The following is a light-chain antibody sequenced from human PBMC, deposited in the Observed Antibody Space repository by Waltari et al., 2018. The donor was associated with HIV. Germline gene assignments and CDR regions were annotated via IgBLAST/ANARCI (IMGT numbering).Light chain of an antibody. Sequence: SYELTQPPSVSVSPGQTASINCSGDKLGDKYACWYQQKSGQSPVLVISRDTQRPSGIPERFSGSNSGNTATLTISGTQTMDEADYYCQAWDSSTAVFGGGTKLTVL. CDR1: KLGDKY. V-gene: IGLV3-1*01. CDR2: RDT. CDR3: QAWDSSTAV. J-gene: IGLJ2*01.